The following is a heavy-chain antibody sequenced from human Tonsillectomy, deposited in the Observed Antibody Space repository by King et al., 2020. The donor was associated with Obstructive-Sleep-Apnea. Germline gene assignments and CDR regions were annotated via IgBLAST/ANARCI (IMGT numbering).Heavy chain of an antibody. Sequence: VQLVESGGHLVQPGGSLRLSCAASGFTFSSYWMHWVRQAPGKGLVWVSRINSDGSSTGYADSVKGRFTISRDNAKNTLYLQMNSLRAEDTAVYYCVRADFGDYTYYFDYWGQGTLVTVSS. CDR2: INSDGSST. CDR3: VRADFGDYTYYFDY. J-gene: IGHJ4*02. CDR1: GFTFSSYW. D-gene: IGHD4-17*01. V-gene: IGHV3-74*01.